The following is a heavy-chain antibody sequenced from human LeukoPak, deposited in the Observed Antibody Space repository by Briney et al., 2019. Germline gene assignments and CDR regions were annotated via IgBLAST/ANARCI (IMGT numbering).Heavy chain of an antibody. CDR1: GYTFTSYG. J-gene: IGHJ4*02. CDR2: ISAYNDNT. Sequence: ASVKVSCKASGYTFTSYGISWVRQAPGQGLEWMGWISAYNDNTNYAQKLQGRVTMTTDTSTSTAYMELRSLRSDDTAVYYCARLLEGYYDSSGYYPDYWGQGTLVTVSS. V-gene: IGHV1-18*01. D-gene: IGHD3-22*01. CDR3: ARLLEGYYDSSGYYPDY.